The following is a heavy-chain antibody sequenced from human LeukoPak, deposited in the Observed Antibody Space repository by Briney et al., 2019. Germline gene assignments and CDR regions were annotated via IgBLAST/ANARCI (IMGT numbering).Heavy chain of an antibody. Sequence: PGGSLRLSCAASGFTFSNAWMRWVRQAPGKGLEWVGRIKSKTDGGTTDYAAPVKGRFTISRDDSKNTLYLQMNRLKTEVTAVYYCNTDPDYYGSGSYLYYYGMDVWGKGTTVTVSS. CDR2: IKSKTDGGTT. V-gene: IGHV3-15*01. D-gene: IGHD3-10*01. CDR1: GFTFSNAW. CDR3: NTDPDYYGSGSYLYYYGMDV. J-gene: IGHJ6*04.